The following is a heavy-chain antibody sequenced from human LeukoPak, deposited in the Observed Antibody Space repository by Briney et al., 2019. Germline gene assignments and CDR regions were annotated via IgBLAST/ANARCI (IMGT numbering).Heavy chain of an antibody. CDR3: ARDRYYYDSSGYYYYFDY. D-gene: IGHD3-22*01. Sequence: PSETLSLTCTVSNGSISSYYWSWIRQPAGKRLEWIGHIYISGSTNYNPSLKSRVTMSVDTSKNQFSLKLSSVTAADTAVYYCARDRYYYDSSGYYYYFDYWGQGTLVTVSS. CDR2: IYISGST. CDR1: NGSISSYY. V-gene: IGHV4-4*07. J-gene: IGHJ4*02.